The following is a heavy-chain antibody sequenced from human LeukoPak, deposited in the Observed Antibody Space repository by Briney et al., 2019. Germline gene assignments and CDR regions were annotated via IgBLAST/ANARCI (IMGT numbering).Heavy chain of an antibody. CDR1: GFTFSSYA. V-gene: IGHV3-30-3*01. Sequence: LPGRSLRLSCAASGFTFSSYAMHWVRQAPGKGLGWVAVISYDGSNKYYADSVKGRFTISRDNSKNTLYLQMNSLRAEDTAVYYCAREDIAVAGTYFDPWGQGTLVTVCS. CDR2: ISYDGSNK. CDR3: AREDIAVAGTYFDP. J-gene: IGHJ5*02. D-gene: IGHD6-19*01.